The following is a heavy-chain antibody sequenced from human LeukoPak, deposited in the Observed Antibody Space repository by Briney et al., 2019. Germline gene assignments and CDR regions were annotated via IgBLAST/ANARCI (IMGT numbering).Heavy chain of an antibody. CDR1: GGSISSHY. V-gene: IGHV4-39*01. CDR3: GTAAAPTACDI. D-gene: IGHD2-2*01. Sequence: PSETLSLTCTVSGGSISSHYWGWIRQPPGKGLEWIGSVYYSGSTYYNPSLKSRVTISVDTSKSHFSLKLTSVTAADTAVYYCGTAAAPTACDIWGQGTMVTVSS. CDR2: VYYSGST. J-gene: IGHJ3*02.